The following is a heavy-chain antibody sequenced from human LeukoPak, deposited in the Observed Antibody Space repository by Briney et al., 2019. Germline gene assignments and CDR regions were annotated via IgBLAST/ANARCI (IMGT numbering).Heavy chain of an antibody. J-gene: IGHJ4*02. D-gene: IGHD2-15*01. V-gene: IGHV3-72*01. Sequence: GALRLSCAAAGFIFSDHYMDWVRQAPGKGLEWVGRTRDRANSYTTEYAASVKGRFTISRDDSKNSLYLQMNSLKTEDTAMYYCVRDAGAIPEVVNAHFDYWGQGTLVTVSS. CDR3: VRDAGAIPEVVNAHFDY. CDR1: GFIFSDHY. CDR2: TRDRANSYTT.